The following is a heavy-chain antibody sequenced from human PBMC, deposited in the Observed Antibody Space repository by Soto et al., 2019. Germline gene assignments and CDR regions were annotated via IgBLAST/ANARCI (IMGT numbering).Heavy chain of an antibody. J-gene: IGHJ6*02. Sequence: PGESLKISCKGSGYNFATYWIAWVRQLPGKGPESMGIIYPGDSDTSYSPSFQGQVTISVDKSISTAYLQWNSLTASDTAMYYCARRGYSYGLDVWGQGTKVTVSS. CDR3: ARRGYSYGLDV. D-gene: IGHD5-18*01. V-gene: IGHV5-51*01. CDR2: IYPGDSDT. CDR1: GYNFATYW.